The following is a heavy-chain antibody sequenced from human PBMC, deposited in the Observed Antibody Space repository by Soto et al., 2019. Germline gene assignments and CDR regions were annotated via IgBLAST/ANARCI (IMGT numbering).Heavy chain of an antibody. D-gene: IGHD7-27*01. V-gene: IGHV3-21*01. CDR2: ISSSSSYI. CDR3: ARPWGHYYYYYYMDV. CDR1: GFTFSSYS. Sequence: EVQLVEAGGGLVKPGGPLRRACAASGFTFSSYSMNWVRQAPGKGLEWVSSISSSSSYIYYADSVKGRFTISRDNAKNSLYLQMNSLSAEDTAVYYCARPWGHYYYYYYMDVWGKGTTVTVSS. J-gene: IGHJ6*03.